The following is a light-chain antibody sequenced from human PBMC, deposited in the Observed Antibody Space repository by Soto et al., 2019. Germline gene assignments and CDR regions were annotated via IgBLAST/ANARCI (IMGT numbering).Light chain of an antibody. J-gene: IGLJ3*02. V-gene: IGLV2-14*01. CDR2: GIS. CDR1: NKDIGLHDF. CDR3: SSYTSTFTWV. Sequence: QSALTQPASVSGSPGQSITISCTRTNKDIGLHDFVSWHQQHPGKAPKFIIYGISNRPSGVSNRFSGSKSGNTASLTISGLQVDDEAHYYCSSYTSTFTWVFGGGTKLTVL.